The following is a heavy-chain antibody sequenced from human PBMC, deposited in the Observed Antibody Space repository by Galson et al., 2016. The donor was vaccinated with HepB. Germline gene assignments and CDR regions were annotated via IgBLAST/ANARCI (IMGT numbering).Heavy chain of an antibody. J-gene: IGHJ6*02. D-gene: IGHD3-10*01. CDR3: ASQYYYGSGSGMDV. Sequence: SLRLSCAASGFTVTTNYMSWVRQAPGKGLEWVSAIYSGGTTYYSDSVKGRFTLSRDKSKNTLYLQMNSLRAEDTAVYYCASQYYYGSGSGMDVWGQGTTVAVSS. CDR2: IYSGGTT. CDR1: GFTVTTNY. V-gene: IGHV3-53*01.